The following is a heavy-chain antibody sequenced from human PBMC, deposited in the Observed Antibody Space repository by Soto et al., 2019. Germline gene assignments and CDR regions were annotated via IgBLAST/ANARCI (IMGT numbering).Heavy chain of an antibody. CDR2: VNNDGSDT. CDR3: AKGDTAMPRDYYYGMDV. D-gene: IGHD5-18*01. V-gene: IGHV3-74*03. J-gene: IGHJ6*02. CDR1: GFTFSNYW. Sequence: GGSLRLSCAASGFTFSNYWMYWVRQAPGKGLVWVSRVNNDGSDTTHADSVKGRFTISRDNSKNTLYLQMNSLRAEDTAVYYCAKGDTAMPRDYYYGMDVWGQGTTVTVSS.